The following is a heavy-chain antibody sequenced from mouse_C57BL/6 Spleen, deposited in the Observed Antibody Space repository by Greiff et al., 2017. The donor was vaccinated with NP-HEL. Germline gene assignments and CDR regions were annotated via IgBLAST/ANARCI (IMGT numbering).Heavy chain of an antibody. V-gene: IGHV5-16*01. CDR1: GFTFSDYY. CDR3: ARGDSSEVYAMDY. J-gene: IGHJ4*01. D-gene: IGHD3-2*02. Sequence: EVMLVESEGGLVQPGSSMKLSCTASGFTFSDYYMAWVRQVPEKGLEWVANINYDGSSTYYLVSLKSRFIISRDNAKNILYLQMSSLKSEDTATYYCARGDSSEVYAMDYWGQGTSVTVSS. CDR2: INYDGSST.